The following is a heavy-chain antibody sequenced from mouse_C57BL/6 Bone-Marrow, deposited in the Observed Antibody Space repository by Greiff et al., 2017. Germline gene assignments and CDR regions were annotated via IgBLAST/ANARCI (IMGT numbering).Heavy chain of an antibody. CDR3: ARDGYYVSLAY. CDR2: IYPGSGST. J-gene: IGHJ3*01. Sequence: QVQLQQPGAELVKPGASVTMSCKASGYTFTSYWITWVKQRPGQGLEWIGDIYPGSGSTNYNEKFKSKATLTVDTSSSTAYMQLSSLTSEDSAVYYCARDGYYVSLAYWGQGTLVTVSA. V-gene: IGHV1-55*01. CDR1: GYTFTSYW. D-gene: IGHD2-3*01.